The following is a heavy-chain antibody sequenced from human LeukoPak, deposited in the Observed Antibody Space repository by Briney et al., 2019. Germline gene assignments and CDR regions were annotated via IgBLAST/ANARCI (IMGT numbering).Heavy chain of an antibody. D-gene: IGHD3-10*01. CDR2: INPNSGGT. J-gene: IGHJ6*03. CDR3: ARDRGGVTMVRGVIISYYYYYMDV. CDR1: GYTFTVYY. V-gene: IGHV1-2*02. Sequence: ASVKVSFKASGYTFTVYYMHWVRQAPGQGLEWMGWINPNSGGTNYTQKFQGRVTMTRDTSISTAYMELSRLRSDDTAVYYCARDRGGVTMVRGVIISYYYYYMDVWGKGTTVTISS.